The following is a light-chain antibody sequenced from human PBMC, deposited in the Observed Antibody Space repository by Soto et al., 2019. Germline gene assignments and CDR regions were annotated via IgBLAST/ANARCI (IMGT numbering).Light chain of an antibody. CDR3: CSYTSSDTYV. Sequence: QSALTQPASVSGSPGQSITISCTGTSSDVGLYDYVSWYQHHPGKAPRLMIYEVTNRPSGVSDRFSGSKSGNTASLTISGHQAEDEADYYCCSYTSSDTYVFGSATKLTVL. CDR1: SSDVGLYDY. V-gene: IGLV2-14*01. CDR2: EVT. J-gene: IGLJ1*01.